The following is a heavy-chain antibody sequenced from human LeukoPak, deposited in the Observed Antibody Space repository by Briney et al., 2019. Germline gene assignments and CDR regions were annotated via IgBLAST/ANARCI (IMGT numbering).Heavy chain of an antibody. V-gene: IGHV3-11*05. CDR1: GFTFSDYY. CDR2: ISFSSDYT. J-gene: IGHJ4*02. CDR3: ARVKVGTTNRFDY. D-gene: IGHD1-26*01. Sequence: PGGSLRLSCAASGFTFSDYYMAWIRQAPGKGLECVSYISFSSDYTNYPGSVRGRFSISRDNAKNSLYLQMNSLRADDTAVYYCARVKVGTTNRFDYWGQGTLATVSS.